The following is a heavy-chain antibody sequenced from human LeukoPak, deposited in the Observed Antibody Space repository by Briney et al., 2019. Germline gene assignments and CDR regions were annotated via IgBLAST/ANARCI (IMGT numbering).Heavy chain of an antibody. CDR2: ISSSSKTI. D-gene: IGHD5-18*01. V-gene: IGHV3-48*01. J-gene: IGHJ4*02. CDR1: GFTFSSYS. Sequence: GGSLRLSCAASGFTFSSYSMNWVRQAPGKGLEWVSYISSSSKTIYYADSVKGRFTISRDNAKNSLYLQINSLRAEDTAVYYCAGLLKDTAMGLDDYWGQGTLVTVSS. CDR3: AGLLKDTAMGLDDY.